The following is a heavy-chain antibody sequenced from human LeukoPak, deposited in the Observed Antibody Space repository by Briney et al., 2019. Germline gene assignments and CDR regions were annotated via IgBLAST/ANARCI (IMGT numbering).Heavy chain of an antibody. CDR2: ISGSDGST. CDR3: ARDRAMVFYFDY. Sequence: GGSLRLSCAASGFTFSSYAMSWVRQAPGKGLEWVSAISGSDGSTYYADSVKGRFTISRDNSKNTLYLQMNSLRAEDTAVYYCARDRAMVFYFDYWGQGTLVTVSS. CDR1: GFTFSSYA. D-gene: IGHD5-18*01. J-gene: IGHJ4*02. V-gene: IGHV3-23*01.